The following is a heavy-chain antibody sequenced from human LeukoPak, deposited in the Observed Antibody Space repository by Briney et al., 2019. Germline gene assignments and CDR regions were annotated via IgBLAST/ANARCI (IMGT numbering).Heavy chain of an antibody. D-gene: IGHD1-14*01. Sequence: GGSVRLSCAASGFPFSVYEMTWVRQAPGKGLEWVADISHDGTEFYADSVKGRFTISRDNAETSLDLQMNSLRADDTAVYYCARDKTTAHVFDVWGQGAMVTVSS. V-gene: IGHV3-7*01. CDR3: ARDKTTAHVFDV. J-gene: IGHJ3*01. CDR1: GFPFSVYE. CDR2: ISHDGTE.